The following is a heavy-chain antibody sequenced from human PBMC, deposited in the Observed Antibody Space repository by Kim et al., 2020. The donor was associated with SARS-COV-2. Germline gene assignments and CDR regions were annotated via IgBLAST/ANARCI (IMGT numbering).Heavy chain of an antibody. V-gene: IGHV4-30-4*01. CDR1: GGSISSGDYY. J-gene: IGHJ4*02. CDR3: ARGYDSSGYRLDY. Sequence: SETLSLTSTVSGGSISSGDYYWNWIRQPPGKGLEWIGYIYYSGSTYYNPSLKSRVTISIDTSKIQFSPKLSSVTAADTAVYYCARGYDSSGYRLDYWGQGTLVTVSS. CDR2: IYYSGST. D-gene: IGHD3-22*01.